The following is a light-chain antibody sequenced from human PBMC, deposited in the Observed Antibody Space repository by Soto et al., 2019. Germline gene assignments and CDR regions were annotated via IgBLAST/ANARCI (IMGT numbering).Light chain of an antibody. J-gene: IGKJ1*01. V-gene: IGKV3-20*01. Sequence: EIVLPKSPGPLSLSPGERATLSCRASQSLSSGYLAWYQQKPGQAPRILIYAASSRATGIPDRFSGSGSGTDFSLTINILEPEDSAVYYSQQYDTSPRTFGQGTKVDIK. CDR3: QQYDTSPRT. CDR2: AAS. CDR1: QSLSSGY.